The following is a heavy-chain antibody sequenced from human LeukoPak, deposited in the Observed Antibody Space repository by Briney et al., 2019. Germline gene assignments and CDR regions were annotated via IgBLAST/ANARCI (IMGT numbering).Heavy chain of an antibody. CDR3: ARGPGRGYDI. D-gene: IGHD3-22*01. V-gene: IGHV3-7*01. J-gene: IGHJ3*02. CDR2: IKQDGREK. CDR1: GFTLATHW. Sequence: GGSLRLSCAASGFTLATHWMAWVRQAPGRGREWVAGIKQDGREKKSVDSVKGRLTVSRDNAKNSLYLQMNSLSAEDTAVYYCARGPGRGYDIWGQGTMVTVSS.